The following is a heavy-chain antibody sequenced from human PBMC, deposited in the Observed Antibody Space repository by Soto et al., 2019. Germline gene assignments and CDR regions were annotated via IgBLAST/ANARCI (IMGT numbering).Heavy chain of an antibody. J-gene: IGHJ6*02. CDR1: TFTFSTYA. Sequence: PGGSLRLSCAASTFTFSTYAMSWVRQAPGKGLEWVSGISGSGGSTYYADSVKGRFTISRDNSKNTLYLQMNSLRAEDTAVHYCAKGLSDILTGYYGNHYYYGMDVWGQGTTVTVSS. V-gene: IGHV3-23*01. CDR3: AKGLSDILTGYYGNHYYYGMDV. D-gene: IGHD3-9*01. CDR2: ISGSGGST.